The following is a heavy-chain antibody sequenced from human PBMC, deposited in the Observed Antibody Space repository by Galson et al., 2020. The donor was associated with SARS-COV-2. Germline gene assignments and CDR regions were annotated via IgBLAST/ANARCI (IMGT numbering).Heavy chain of an antibody. CDR3: ARGDMGNEYFDY. Sequence: GGSLRLSCAASGFTFSSYWMHWVRQAPGKGLVWVSRIYSEGSSTSYADSVKGRFTISGDNAKNTLYLQMNSLGAEDTAVYYCARGDMGNEYFDYWGQGTLVTVSS. J-gene: IGHJ4*02. V-gene: IGHV3-74*01. CDR1: GFTFSSYW. CDR2: IYSEGSST. D-gene: IGHD7-27*01.